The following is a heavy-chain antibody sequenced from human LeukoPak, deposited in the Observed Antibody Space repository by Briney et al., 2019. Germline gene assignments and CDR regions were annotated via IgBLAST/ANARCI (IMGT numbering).Heavy chain of an antibody. J-gene: IGHJ5*02. Sequence: PSETLSLTCSVSDDSITMYYWTWIRQPPGKGLEWIGYVDHTGSTNFNPSLNGRVSISRDTTKNLFSLKLSSVTAADTAVYYCARLASQRTAVAGTLGWFDPWGQGTLVTVSS. D-gene: IGHD6-19*01. CDR2: VDHTGST. CDR1: DDSITMYY. CDR3: ARLASQRTAVAGTLGWFDP. V-gene: IGHV4-59*12.